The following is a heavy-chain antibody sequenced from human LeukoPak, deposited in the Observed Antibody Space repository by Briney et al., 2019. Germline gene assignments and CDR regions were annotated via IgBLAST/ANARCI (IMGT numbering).Heavy chain of an antibody. CDR1: GGTFSSYA. CDR2: IIPIFGTA. CDR3: ARSRYYDSSGYYWGFDY. J-gene: IGHJ4*02. D-gene: IGHD3-22*01. Sequence: SVKVSCKASGGTFSSYAISWVRQAPGQGLEWMGGIIPIFGTANYAQKFQGRVTITTDESTSTAYMELSSLRSEDTVVYYCARSRYYDSSGYYWGFDYWGQGTLVTVSS. V-gene: IGHV1-69*05.